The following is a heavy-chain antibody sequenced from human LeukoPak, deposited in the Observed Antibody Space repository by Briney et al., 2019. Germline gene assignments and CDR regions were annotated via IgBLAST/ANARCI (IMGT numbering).Heavy chain of an antibody. CDR2: ISSSSSYI. V-gene: IGHV3-21*01. CDR3: ARDRHILTGYYTLPFDY. CDR1: GFTFSSYS. Sequence: GGSLRLSCAASGFTFSSYSMNWVRQAPGKGLEWVSSISSSSSYIYYADPVKGRFTISRDNAKNSLYLQMNSLRAEDTAVYYCARDRHILTGYYTLPFDYWGQGTLVTVSS. D-gene: IGHD3-9*01. J-gene: IGHJ4*02.